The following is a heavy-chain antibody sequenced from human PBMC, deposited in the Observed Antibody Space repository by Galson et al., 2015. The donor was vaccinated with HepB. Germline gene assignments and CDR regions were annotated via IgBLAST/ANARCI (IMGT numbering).Heavy chain of an antibody. CDR2: TYYRSKWYN. V-gene: IGHV6-1*01. D-gene: IGHD6-13*01. Sequence: CAISGDSVSSNSAAWNWIRQSPSRGLEWLGRTYYRSKWYNDYAVSVKSRITIKPDTSKNQFSLQLNSVTAEDTAVYYCVRDADSSSWPYYFDCWGQGTLVTVSS. CDR3: VRDADSSSWPYYFDC. J-gene: IGHJ4*02. CDR1: GDSVSSNSAA.